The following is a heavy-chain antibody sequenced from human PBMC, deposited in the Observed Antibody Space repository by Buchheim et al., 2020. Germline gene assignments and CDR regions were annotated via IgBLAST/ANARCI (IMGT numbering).Heavy chain of an antibody. CDR1: GFTFSRNG. CDR2: VSYDGDKK. Sequence: QVQLVESGGGVVQPGRSLRLSCAASGFTFSRNGMHWVRQAPGKGLEWVAVVSYDGDKKYYVDYVKGRFTISRDNSKNTVYLQMNSLRAEDTAVYYCAKDVRSEAAAMDSWGQGT. J-gene: IGHJ4*02. D-gene: IGHD6-13*01. CDR3: AKDVRSEAAAMDS. V-gene: IGHV3-30*18.